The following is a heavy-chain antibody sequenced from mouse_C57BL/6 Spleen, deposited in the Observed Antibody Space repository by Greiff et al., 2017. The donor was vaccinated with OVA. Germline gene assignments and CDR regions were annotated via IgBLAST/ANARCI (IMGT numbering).Heavy chain of an antibody. J-gene: IGHJ3*01. V-gene: IGHV1-80*01. CDR3: AGNGYDAWFAY. CDR2: IYPGDGDT. Sequence: VKLVESGAELVKPGASVKISCKASGYAFSSYWMNWVKQRPGKGLEWIGQIYPGDGDTNYNGKFKGKATLTADKSSSTAYMQLSSLTSEDSAVYFCAGNGYDAWFAYWGQGTLVTVSA. D-gene: IGHD2-2*01. CDR1: GYAFSSYW.